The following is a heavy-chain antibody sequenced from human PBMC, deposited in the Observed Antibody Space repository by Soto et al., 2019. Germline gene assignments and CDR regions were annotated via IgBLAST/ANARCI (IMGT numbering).Heavy chain of an antibody. J-gene: IGHJ5*02. CDR2: IYHSGST. CDR1: GGSISSGGYS. CDR3: ARVPDR. Sequence: SQTLCSTGVVSGGSISSGGYSWSWIRQPPGKGLEWIGYIYHSGSTYYNPSLKSRVTISVDRSKNQFSLKLSSVTAADTAVYYCARVPDRWGQGTLVTVSS. D-gene: IGHD2-2*01. V-gene: IGHV4-30-2*01.